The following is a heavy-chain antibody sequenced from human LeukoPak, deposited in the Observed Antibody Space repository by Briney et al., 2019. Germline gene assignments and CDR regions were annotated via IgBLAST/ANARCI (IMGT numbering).Heavy chain of an antibody. Sequence: PSETLSLTCAVYGGPFSGYYWSWIRQPPGKGLEWIGEINHSGSTNYNPSLKSRVTISVDTSKNQFSLKLSSVTAADTAVYYCARGPPYYDFWSGYQGDYYFDYWGQGTLVTVSS. V-gene: IGHV4-34*01. CDR3: ARGPPYYDFWSGYQGDYYFDY. J-gene: IGHJ4*02. D-gene: IGHD3-3*01. CDR2: INHSGST. CDR1: GGPFSGYY.